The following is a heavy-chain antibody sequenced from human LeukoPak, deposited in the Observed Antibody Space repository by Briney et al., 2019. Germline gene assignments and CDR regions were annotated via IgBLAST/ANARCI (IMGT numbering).Heavy chain of an antibody. CDR3: ARGDSSSYYYYYMDV. D-gene: IGHD2-21*01. J-gene: IGHJ6*03. Sequence: ASVKVSCKASGYTFTSYVISRVRQAPGQGLEWMGWISAYNGNTNYAQKLQGRVTMTTDTSTSTAYMELRSLRSDDTAVYYCARGDSSSYYYYYMDVWGKGTTVTVSS. CDR2: ISAYNGNT. CDR1: GYTFTSYV. V-gene: IGHV1-18*01.